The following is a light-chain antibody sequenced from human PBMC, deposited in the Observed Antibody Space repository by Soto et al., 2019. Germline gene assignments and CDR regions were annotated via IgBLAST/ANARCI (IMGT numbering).Light chain of an antibody. V-gene: IGKV3-20*01. J-gene: IGKJ5*01. Sequence: EILSTHSPGTLALSPGEIATLSWRASQSLSGNYLAWYQQKPGQAPSLLIYGASSRATGIPPTFSGSGSGPAFSLIISRLQPPDFAAYYCQQHSKWPPITFGQGTQREIK. CDR3: QQHSKWPPIT. CDR2: GAS. CDR1: QSLSGNY.